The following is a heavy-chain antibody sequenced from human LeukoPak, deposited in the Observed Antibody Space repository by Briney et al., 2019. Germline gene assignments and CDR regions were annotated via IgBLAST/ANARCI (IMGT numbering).Heavy chain of an antibody. J-gene: IGHJ3*02. D-gene: IGHD3-3*01. V-gene: IGHV4-34*01. Sequence: SETLSLTCAVYGGSFSGYYWSWIRQPPGKGLEWIGEINHSGSTNYNPSPKSRVTISVDTSKNQFSLKLSSVTAADTAVYYCARLTPYYDFWSGYYHDAFDIWGQGTMVTVSS. CDR2: INHSGST. CDR1: GGSFSGYY. CDR3: ARLTPYYDFWSGYYHDAFDI.